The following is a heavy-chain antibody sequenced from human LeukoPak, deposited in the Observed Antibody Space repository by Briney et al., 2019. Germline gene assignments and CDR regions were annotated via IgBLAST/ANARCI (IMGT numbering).Heavy chain of an antibody. Sequence: GGSLRLSCAASGFTFSSYAMSWVRQAPGKGLEWVSAISGSGGSTYYADSVKGRFTISRDNSKNTLYLQMNSLRAEDTAVYYCARVLGYYDILTGYSYNWFDPWGQGTLVTVSS. CDR1: GFTFSSYA. CDR2: ISGSGGST. J-gene: IGHJ5*02. V-gene: IGHV3-23*01. CDR3: ARVLGYYDILTGYSYNWFDP. D-gene: IGHD3-9*01.